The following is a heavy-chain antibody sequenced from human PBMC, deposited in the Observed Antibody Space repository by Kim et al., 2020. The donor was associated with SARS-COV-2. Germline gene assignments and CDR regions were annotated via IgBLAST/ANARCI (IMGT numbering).Heavy chain of an antibody. V-gene: IGHV3-23*01. CDR3: AKDPINIWFGDVNYFDY. D-gene: IGHD3-10*01. CDR2: ISGSGGST. Sequence: GGSLRLSCAASGFTFSSYAMSWVRQAPGKGLEWVSAISGSGGSTYYADSVKGRFTISRDNSKNTLYLQMNSLRAEDTAVYYCAKDPINIWFGDVNYFDYWGQGTLVTVSS. J-gene: IGHJ4*02. CDR1: GFTFSSYA.